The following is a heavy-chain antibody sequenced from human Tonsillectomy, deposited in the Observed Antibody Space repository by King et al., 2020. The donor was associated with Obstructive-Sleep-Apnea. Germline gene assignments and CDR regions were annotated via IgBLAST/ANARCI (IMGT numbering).Heavy chain of an antibody. J-gene: IGHJ5*02. CDR3: TRGRAAGNNWFDP. CDR2: ISSSNNYI. Sequence: VQLVESGGGLVKPGGSLRLSCAASGFTFSSYSMNWVRQAPGKGLEWVSSISSSNNYIYYADSVKGRFTISRDNAKTSLYLQMNSLRAEDTAVYYCTRGRAAGNNWFDPWGQGTLVTVSS. CDR1: GFTFSSYS. V-gene: IGHV3-21*01. D-gene: IGHD1-14*01.